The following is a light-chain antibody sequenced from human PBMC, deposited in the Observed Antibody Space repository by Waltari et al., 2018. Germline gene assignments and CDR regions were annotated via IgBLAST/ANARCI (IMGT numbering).Light chain of an antibody. CDR3: QSYDRSLNGHVV. V-gene: IGLV1-40*01. J-gene: IGLJ2*01. CDR2: GNS. Sequence: QSVLTQPPSVSGAPGQPVTISCTGSSPNHGSTNDVHWYQQLPGTAPKLLIYGNSNRPSVVPDRFSASKSGTSSSLAITGLQAEDEADYYCQSYDRSLNGHVVFGGGTKVTVL. CDR1: SPNHGSTND.